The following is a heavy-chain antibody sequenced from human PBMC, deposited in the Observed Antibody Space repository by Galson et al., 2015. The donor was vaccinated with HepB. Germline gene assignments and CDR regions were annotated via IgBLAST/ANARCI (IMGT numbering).Heavy chain of an antibody. D-gene: IGHD3-10*01. CDR1: GGTFSSYA. Sequence: SVKVSCKASGGTFSSYAISWVRQAPGQGLEWMGGIIPIFGTANYAQKFQGRVTITADESTSTAYMELSSLRSEDTAVYYCARMYYYGSGSQNPYYYYMDVWGKGTTVTVYS. CDR3: ARMYYYGSGSQNPYYYYMDV. CDR2: IIPIFGTA. J-gene: IGHJ6*03. V-gene: IGHV1-69*13.